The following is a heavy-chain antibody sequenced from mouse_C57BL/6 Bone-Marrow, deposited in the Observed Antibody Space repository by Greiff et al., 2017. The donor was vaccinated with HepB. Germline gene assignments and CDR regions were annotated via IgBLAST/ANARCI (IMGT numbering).Heavy chain of an antibody. J-gene: IGHJ3*01. CDR3: ATPFITTVVARAY. CDR1: GYTFTSYG. D-gene: IGHD1-1*01. Sequence: QVQLQQSGAELARPGASVKLSCKASGYTFTSYGISWVKQRTGQGLEWIGEIYPRSGNTYYNEKFKGKATLTADKSSSTAYMELRSLTSEDSAVYFCATPFITTVVARAYWGQGTLVTVSA. CDR2: IYPRSGNT. V-gene: IGHV1-81*01.